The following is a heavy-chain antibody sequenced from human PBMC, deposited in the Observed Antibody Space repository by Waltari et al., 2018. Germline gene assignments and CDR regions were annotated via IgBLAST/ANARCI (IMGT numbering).Heavy chain of an antibody. CDR1: GFTFSNYD. CDR3: AKRGGVAPGTGYFDY. V-gene: IGHV3-23*01. D-gene: IGHD3-9*01. J-gene: IGHJ4*02. CDR2: ITGSQSARPGIT. Sequence: EVQLLESGGGLVQPGGSLRLSCSASGFTFSNYDISWVRQAPGGGLEWVGAITGSQSARPGITFYEESVKGRCTISRDNSRNTAYLQMNSLRVDDTAVYYCAKRGGVAPGTGYFDYWGQGAPVTVSS.